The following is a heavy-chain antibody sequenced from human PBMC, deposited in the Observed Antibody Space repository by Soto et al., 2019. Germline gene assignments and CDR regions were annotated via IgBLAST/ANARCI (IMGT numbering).Heavy chain of an antibody. D-gene: IGHD3-3*01. CDR3: ARSVGLRFLEWHIQSGGDAFDI. Sequence: GGSLRLSCAASGFTFSSYSMNWVRQAPGKGLEWVSSISSSSSYIYYADSVKGRFTISRDNAKNSLYLQMNSLRAEDTAVYYCARSVGLRFLEWHIQSGGDAFDIWGQGTMVTVSS. J-gene: IGHJ3*02. CDR1: GFTFSSYS. CDR2: ISSSSSYI. V-gene: IGHV3-21*01.